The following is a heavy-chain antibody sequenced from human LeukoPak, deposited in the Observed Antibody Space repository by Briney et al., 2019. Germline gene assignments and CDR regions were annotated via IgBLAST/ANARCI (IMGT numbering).Heavy chain of an antibody. CDR2: IRYDGSNK. J-gene: IGHJ4*02. D-gene: IGHD5-18*01. V-gene: IGHV3-30*02. Sequence: GGSLRLSCAASGFMFSSYGMHWVRQAPGKGLEWVALIRYDGSNKYYADSVKGRFTISRDNSKNRLYLQMNSLRAEDTAVYYCARLKGYSYGYYWGQGTLVTVSS. CDR3: ARLKGYSYGYY. CDR1: GFMFSSYG.